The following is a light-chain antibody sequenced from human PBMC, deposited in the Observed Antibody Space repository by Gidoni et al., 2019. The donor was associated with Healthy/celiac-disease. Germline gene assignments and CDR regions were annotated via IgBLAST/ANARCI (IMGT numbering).Light chain of an antibody. CDR3: SSLTTTTVVV. CDR1: SDEMGGPDL. Sequence: HSALSQPASVSGSPGQSVTISCTGTSDEMGGPDLVSWYQHHPGNAPQLLIYDVSNRPSGISNRFSGSKSGNSASLTISGLLPEDEADYYCSSLTTTTVVVFGGGTKLTVL. V-gene: IGLV2-14*03. CDR2: DVS. J-gene: IGLJ2*01.